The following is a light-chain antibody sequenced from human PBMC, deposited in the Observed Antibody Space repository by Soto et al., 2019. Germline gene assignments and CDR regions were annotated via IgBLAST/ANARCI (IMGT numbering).Light chain of an antibody. CDR3: QVWDTRSEHRFYV. V-gene: IGLV3-21*02. J-gene: IGLJ1*01. Sequence: SYELTQPPSVSVAPGQTARVTCGGDNIGGKSVHWYQQKPGQAPVLVVSDDNDRPSGIPERFSASNSGNTATLTVSRVEAGDEADYYCQVWDTRSEHRFYVFGTGTKLTVL. CDR2: DDN. CDR1: NIGGKS.